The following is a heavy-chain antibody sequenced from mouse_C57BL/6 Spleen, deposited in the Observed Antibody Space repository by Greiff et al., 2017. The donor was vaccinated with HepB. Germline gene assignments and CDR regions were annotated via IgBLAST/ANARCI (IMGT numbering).Heavy chain of an antibody. V-gene: IGHV1-52*01. Sequence: QVQLKQPGAELVRPGSSVKLSCKASGYTFTSYWMHWVKQRPIQGLEWIGNIDPSDSETHYNQKFKDKATLTVDKSSSTAYMQLSSLTSEDSAVYYCAREGDYYGSSYWYFDVWGTGTTVTVSS. D-gene: IGHD1-1*01. CDR2: IDPSDSET. J-gene: IGHJ1*03. CDR1: GYTFTSYW. CDR3: AREGDYYGSSYWYFDV.